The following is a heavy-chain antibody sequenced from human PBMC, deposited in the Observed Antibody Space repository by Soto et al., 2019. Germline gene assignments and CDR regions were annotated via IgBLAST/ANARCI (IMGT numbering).Heavy chain of an antibody. Sequence: SQIMSLTWTVVDGYVGSGSYYRSRIRQPPGKGLEWIGYIYYSGSTNYNPSLKSRVTISVDTSKNQFSLKLSSVTAADTAVYYCARGFLGYSYAYNWFDPWGQGTLVTVSS. CDR2: IYYSGST. CDR3: ARGFLGYSYAYNWFDP. CDR1: DGYVGSGSYY. D-gene: IGHD5-18*01. V-gene: IGHV4-61*01. J-gene: IGHJ5*02.